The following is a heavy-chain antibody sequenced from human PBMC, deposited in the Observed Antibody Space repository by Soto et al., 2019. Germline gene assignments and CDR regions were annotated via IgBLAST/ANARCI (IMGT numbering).Heavy chain of an antibody. CDR1: GGSFSGYY. V-gene: IGHV4-34*01. CDR2: INHSGST. D-gene: IGHD2-21*01. CDR3: ARGRDDARIVDY. Sequence: SETLSLTCAVYGGSFSGYYWSWIRQPPGKGLEWIGEINHSGSTNYNPSLKSRVTISVDTSKNQFSLKLSSVTAADTAVYYCARGRDDARIVDYWGQGTLVTVSS. J-gene: IGHJ4*02.